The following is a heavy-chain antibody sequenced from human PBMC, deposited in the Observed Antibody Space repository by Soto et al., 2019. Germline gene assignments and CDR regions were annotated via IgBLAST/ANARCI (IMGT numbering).Heavy chain of an antibody. CDR3: ARGMKVYSYGNGHFGY. J-gene: IGHJ4*02. V-gene: IGHV4-34*01. Sequence: SETLSLTCAVYGGSFSGYYWSWIRQPPGKGLEWIGEINHSGSTNYNPSLKSRVTISVDTSKNQFSLKLSSVTAADTAVYYCARGMKVYSYGNGHFGYWGQGTLVTAPQ. CDR1: GGSFSGYY. CDR2: INHSGST. D-gene: IGHD5-18*01.